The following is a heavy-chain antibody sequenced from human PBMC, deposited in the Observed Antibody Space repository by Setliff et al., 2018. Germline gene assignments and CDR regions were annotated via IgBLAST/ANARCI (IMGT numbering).Heavy chain of an antibody. D-gene: IGHD3-22*01. V-gene: IGHV4-4*08. CDR3: ASLPYYDSSGYSLSYY. CDR2: IYASGST. CDR1: GGSISSYY. Sequence: SETLSLTCTVSGGSISSYYWSWIRQPPGKGLEWIGYIYASGSTNYNPSLKSRVTLSVDTSKNQFSLKVSSVTAADTAVYYCASLPYYDSSGYSLSYYWGQGTLVTVSS. J-gene: IGHJ4*02.